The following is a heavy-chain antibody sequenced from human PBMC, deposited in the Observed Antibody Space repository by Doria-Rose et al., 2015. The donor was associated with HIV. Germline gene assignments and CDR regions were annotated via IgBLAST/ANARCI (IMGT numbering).Heavy chain of an antibody. CDR2: LFSDDDG. CDR1: GVSLSSPGMG. V-gene: IGHV2-26*01. D-gene: IGHD6-13*01. Sequence: QVTLKESGPVLVKPTETLTLTCTVSGVSLSSPGMGVSWIRQPPGKALEWLANLFSDDDGSYKPALKSRLTISRGTSKSQVVLTMTDMDPVDTATYYCARIKSSRWYHKYYFDFWGQGTLVIVSA. J-gene: IGHJ4*02. CDR3: ARIKSSRWYHKYYFDF.